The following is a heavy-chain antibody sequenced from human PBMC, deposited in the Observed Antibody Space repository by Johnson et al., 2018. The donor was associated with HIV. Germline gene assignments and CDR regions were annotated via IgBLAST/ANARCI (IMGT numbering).Heavy chain of an antibody. V-gene: IGHV3-20*04. Sequence: MQLVESGGGLVRPGGSLRLSCVASGFSFIDYAMIWVRQAPGKGLEWVSGINWNGGSTGYADSVKGRFTISRDNAKNSLYLQMNSLRAEDTALYYCARDPSTAAADSKDAFDIWGQGTMVTVSS. CDR1: GFSFIDYA. D-gene: IGHD6-13*01. CDR3: ARDPSTAAADSKDAFDI. J-gene: IGHJ3*02. CDR2: INWNGGST.